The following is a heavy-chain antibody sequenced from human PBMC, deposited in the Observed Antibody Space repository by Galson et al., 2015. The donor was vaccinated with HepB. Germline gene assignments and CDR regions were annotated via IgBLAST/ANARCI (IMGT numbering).Heavy chain of an antibody. D-gene: IGHD3-22*01. CDR3: ARDGDSSGKDAFDI. CDR2: IYHSGST. Sequence: ETLSLTCAVSGGSISSSNWWSWVRQPPGKGLEWIGEIYHSGSTNYNPSLKSRVTISVDKSKNQFSLKLSSVTAADTAVYYCARDGDSSGKDAFDIWGQGTMVTVSS. CDR1: GGSISSSNW. V-gene: IGHV4-4*02. J-gene: IGHJ3*02.